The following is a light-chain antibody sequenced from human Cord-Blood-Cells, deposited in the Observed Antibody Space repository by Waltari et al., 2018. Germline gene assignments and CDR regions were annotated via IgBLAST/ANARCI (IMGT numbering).Light chain of an antibody. Sequence: EIVMTQSPATLSVSPGERATLSGRASQSVSSNFAVYQQKPGQAPRLLIYGASTRATGIPARFSGSGSGTEFTLTISSLQSEDFAVYYCQQYNNWPFTFGPGTKVDIK. CDR1: QSVSSN. V-gene: IGKV3-15*01. J-gene: IGKJ3*01. CDR3: QQYNNWPFT. CDR2: GAS.